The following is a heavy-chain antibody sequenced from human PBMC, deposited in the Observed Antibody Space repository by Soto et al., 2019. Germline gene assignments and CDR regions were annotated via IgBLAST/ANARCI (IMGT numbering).Heavy chain of an antibody. CDR3: ARDDYPDYFDY. V-gene: IGHV4-61*01. CDR1: GGSVSSGSYY. Sequence: SETLSLTCTVSGGSVSSGSYYWSWIRQPPGKGLEWIGYIYYSGSTNYNPSLKSRVTISVDTSKNQFSLKLSSVTAADTAVYYCARDDYPDYFDYWGQGTLVTSPQ. J-gene: IGHJ4*02. D-gene: IGHD4-17*01. CDR2: IYYSGST.